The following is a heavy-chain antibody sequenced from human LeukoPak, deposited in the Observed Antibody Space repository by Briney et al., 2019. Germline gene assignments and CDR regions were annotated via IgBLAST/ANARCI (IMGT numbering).Heavy chain of an antibody. D-gene: IGHD2-15*01. CDR1: DYTFTSYG. V-gene: IGHV1-18*01. CDR2: ISAYNGNT. CDR3: ARDGGGYCSGGSCYKANWFDP. J-gene: IGHJ5*02. Sequence: ASVTVSCKASDYTFTSYGISWVRQAPGQGLEWMGWISAYNGNTNYAQKLQGRVTMTTDTSTSTAYMELRSLRSDDTAVYYCARDGGGYCSGGSCYKANWFDPWGQGTLVIVSS.